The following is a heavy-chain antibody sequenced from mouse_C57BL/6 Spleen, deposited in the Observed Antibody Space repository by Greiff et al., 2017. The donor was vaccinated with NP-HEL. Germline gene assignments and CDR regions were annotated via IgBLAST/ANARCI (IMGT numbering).Heavy chain of an antibody. CDR2: IDPSDSET. J-gene: IGHJ3*01. CDR1: GYTFTSYW. V-gene: IGHV1-52*01. D-gene: IGHD1-1*01. Sequence: QVQLQQPGAELVRPGSSVKLSCKASGYTFTSYWMHWVKQRPIQGLEWIGNIDPSDSETHYNQKFKDKATLTVDKSSSTAYMQLSSLTSEVSAVYYCARSYYGSSPAWFAYWGQGTLVTVSA. CDR3: ARSYYGSSPAWFAY.